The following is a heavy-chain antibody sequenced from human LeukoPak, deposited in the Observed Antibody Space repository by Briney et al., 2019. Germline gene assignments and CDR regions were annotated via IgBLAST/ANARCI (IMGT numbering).Heavy chain of an antibody. D-gene: IGHD6-19*01. Sequence: SVKVSCKVFDATLTSYGISWVRKAPGQGFKWMGRFIPIPVIANYAQKFQGRVTITADKSTSTAYMELSSLRSEDTAVYYCARGPWDLSSGWPFDYWGQGTLVTVSS. CDR2: FIPIPVIA. CDR1: DATLTSYG. CDR3: ARGPWDLSSGWPFDY. V-gene: IGHV1-69*04. J-gene: IGHJ4*02.